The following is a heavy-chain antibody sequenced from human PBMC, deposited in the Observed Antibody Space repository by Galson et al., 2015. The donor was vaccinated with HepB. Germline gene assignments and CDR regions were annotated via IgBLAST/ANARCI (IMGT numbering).Heavy chain of an antibody. Sequence: ETLSLTCTVSGGSISSSSYYWGWIRQPPGKGLEWIGSIYYSGSTYYNPSLKSRVTISVDTSKNQFSLKLSSVTAADTAVYYCARGYFVVVTAPRHPGFDYWGQGTLVTVSS. J-gene: IGHJ4*02. V-gene: IGHV4-39*01. CDR3: ARGYFVVVTAPRHPGFDY. CDR1: GGSISSSSYY. D-gene: IGHD2-21*02. CDR2: IYYSGST.